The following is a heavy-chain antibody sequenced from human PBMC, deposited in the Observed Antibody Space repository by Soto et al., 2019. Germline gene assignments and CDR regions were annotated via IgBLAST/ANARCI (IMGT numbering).Heavy chain of an antibody. V-gene: IGHV1-69*12. CDR3: ARYRYGYSYFDY. J-gene: IGHJ4*02. Sequence: QVQLVQSGAEVKKPGSSVQVSCKASGGTFSSYAISWVRQAPGQGLEWMGGIIPIFGTANDVQKFQGRVTITADEATSTAYMELSSLRSEDTAVYSCARYRYGYSYFDYWGQGTLVTVSS. CDR2: IIPIFGTA. D-gene: IGHD5-18*01. CDR1: GGTFSSYA.